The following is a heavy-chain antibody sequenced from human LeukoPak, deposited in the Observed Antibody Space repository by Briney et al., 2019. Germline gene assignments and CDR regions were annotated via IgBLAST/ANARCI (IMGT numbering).Heavy chain of an antibody. CDR1: GFSFTTYW. Sequence: PGGSLRLSCAATGFSFTTYWMSWVRRAPGKGLEWVANIKEDGSDKYYVDSVKGRFSISRDNAKNSLYLQMSSLRAEDTAVYYCAKDPGDKAVDRWFDPWGQGTLVTVSS. V-gene: IGHV3-7*03. J-gene: IGHJ5*02. CDR2: IKEDGSDK. D-gene: IGHD6-19*01. CDR3: AKDPGDKAVDRWFDP.